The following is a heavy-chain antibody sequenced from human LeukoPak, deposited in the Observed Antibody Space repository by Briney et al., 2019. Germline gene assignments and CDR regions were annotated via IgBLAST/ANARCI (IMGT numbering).Heavy chain of an antibody. D-gene: IGHD3-16*01. CDR2: MNPSSGNT. CDR3: ARAAGGTRNYYMDV. CDR1: GYTFSSYD. J-gene: IGHJ6*03. V-gene: IGHV1-8*01. Sequence: ASVKVSCKASGYTFSSYDVNWVRQATGQGLEWMGWMNPSSGNTGYAQKFQGRVTIIRNTSISTAYMELSSLRSEDTAVYYCARAAGGTRNYYMDVWAKGPTVTVSS.